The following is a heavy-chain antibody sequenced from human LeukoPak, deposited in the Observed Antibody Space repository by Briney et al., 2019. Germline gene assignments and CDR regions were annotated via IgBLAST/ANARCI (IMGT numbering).Heavy chain of an antibody. J-gene: IGHJ4*02. CDR2: ISASGRST. CDR1: GFTFSNYA. D-gene: IGHD5-12*01. V-gene: IGHV3-23*01. CDR3: AKDYSGYDLSAGY. Sequence: TGGSLRLSCAGSGFTFSNYALSWVRQAPGKGLEWVSVISASGRSTYCADSLKGRFTISRDNSKNTLYLQINSLRAEDTAVYYCAKDYSGYDLSAGYWGQGTLGTVSS.